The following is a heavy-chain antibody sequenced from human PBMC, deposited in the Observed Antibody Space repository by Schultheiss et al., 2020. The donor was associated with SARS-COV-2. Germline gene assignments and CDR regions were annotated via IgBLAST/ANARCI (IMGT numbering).Heavy chain of an antibody. CDR1: GFTFSSYG. Sequence: GGSLRLSCAASGFTFSSYGMHWVRQAPGKGLEWVAVISYDGSNKYYADSVKGRFTISRDNSKNTLYLQMNSLRAEDTAVYYCARDQYDFWSGYWGYYYGMDVWGQGTTVTVSS. CDR3: ARDQYDFWSGYWGYYYGMDV. V-gene: IGHV3-30*03. D-gene: IGHD3-3*01. J-gene: IGHJ6*02. CDR2: ISYDGSNK.